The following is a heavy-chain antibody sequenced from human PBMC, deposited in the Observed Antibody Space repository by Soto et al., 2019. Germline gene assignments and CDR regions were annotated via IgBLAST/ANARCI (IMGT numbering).Heavy chain of an antibody. CDR3: ATYSGACARFDS. D-gene: IGHD1-26*01. J-gene: IGHJ4*02. CDR1: ADTFTTYG. Sequence: QTQLVQSGAEVKKPGASVKVSCQASADTFTTYGLTWVRQAPGQGLERMGWISAYNGDTKYAQNLQDRLTLTADTSTGTAYMEFRSHRSDDTAVYYCATYSGACARFDSWGQATPVTVSS. CDR2: ISAYNGDT. V-gene: IGHV1-18*01.